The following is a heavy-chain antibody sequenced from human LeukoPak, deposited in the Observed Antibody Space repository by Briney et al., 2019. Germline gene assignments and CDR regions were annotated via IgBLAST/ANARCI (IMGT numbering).Heavy chain of an antibody. J-gene: IGHJ5*02. D-gene: IGHD3-16*02. V-gene: IGHV3-23*01. CDR3: AKDASFMITFGGVIVPDWFDP. CDR2: ISGSGGST. Sequence: PGGSLRLSCAASGFTFSSYAMSWVRQAPGKGLEWVSAISGSGGSTYYADSVKGRFTISRDNSKNTLYLQMNSLRAKDTAVYYCAKDASFMITFGGVIVPDWFDPWGQGTLVTVSS. CDR1: GFTFSSYA.